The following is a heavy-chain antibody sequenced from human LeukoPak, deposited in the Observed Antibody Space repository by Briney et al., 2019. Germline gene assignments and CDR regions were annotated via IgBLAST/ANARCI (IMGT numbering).Heavy chain of an antibody. V-gene: IGHV4-34*01. Sequence: PSETLSLTCAVYGGSFSTYYWSWIRQPPGKGLEWIGEINHSGSTNYNASLKRRVTISVDTFKNQFSLKMSSVTAADTAVYYCARLREVVAATKTYHYYYYMDVWGKGTTVAVSS. J-gene: IGHJ6*03. CDR3: ARLREVVAATKTYHYYYYMDV. D-gene: IGHD2-15*01. CDR2: INHSGST. CDR1: GGSFSTYY.